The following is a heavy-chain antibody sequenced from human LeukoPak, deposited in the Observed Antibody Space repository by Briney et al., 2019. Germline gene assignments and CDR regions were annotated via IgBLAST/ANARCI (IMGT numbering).Heavy chain of an antibody. CDR3: ARVGVAADGYYFDY. CDR2: IYYSGST. CDR1: GGSFSGYY. D-gene: IGHD2-15*01. Sequence: SETLSLTCAVCGGSFSGYYWSWIRQPPGKALEWIGYIYYSGSTNYNPSLKSRVTISVDTSKNQLSLKLSSVTAADTAVYYCARVGVAADGYYFDYWGQGTLVTVSS. J-gene: IGHJ4*02. V-gene: IGHV4-59*01.